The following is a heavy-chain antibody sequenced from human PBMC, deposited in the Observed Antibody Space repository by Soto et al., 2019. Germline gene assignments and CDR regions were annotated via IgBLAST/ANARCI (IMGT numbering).Heavy chain of an antibody. CDR2: ISAYTGNT. J-gene: IGHJ4*02. CDR3: TLVALDY. CDR1: GYTFISYG. Sequence: QVQLVQSGAEVKKPGASVKVSCKASGYTFISYGISWVRQAPGQGLEWMGCISAYTGNTNYTQKLQGRVTMTTDTSTTTAYMELRNLRSDDTAVYYCTLVALDYWGQGTLVTVSS. D-gene: IGHD5-12*01. V-gene: IGHV1-18*01.